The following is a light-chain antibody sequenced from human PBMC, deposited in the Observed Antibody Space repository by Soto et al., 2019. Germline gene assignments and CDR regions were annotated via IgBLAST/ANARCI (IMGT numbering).Light chain of an antibody. CDR3: QQCNNWPPT. Sequence: EIVLTQSPATLSLSPGERATLSCRASQSVSSFLAWYQQKPGQAPRLLIYGASTRATGIPARFSGSGSGTEFTLTISSLQSEDFAVYYCQQCNNWPPTFGQGAKVDI. J-gene: IGKJ1*01. CDR1: QSVSSF. CDR2: GAS. V-gene: IGKV3-15*01.